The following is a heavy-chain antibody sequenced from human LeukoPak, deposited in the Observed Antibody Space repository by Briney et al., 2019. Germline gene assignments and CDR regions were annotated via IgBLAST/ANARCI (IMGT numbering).Heavy chain of an antibody. CDR3: ARSPTRLRKGNDF. V-gene: IGHV1-8*01. J-gene: IGHJ4*02. CDR1: GYTFTSDD. CDR2: MNPNSGNT. Sequence: ASVKVSCKTSGYTFTSDDINWVRQATGQGLERMGWMNPNSGNTGYAQKFQGRVTMTRNTSISTAYMELSSLRSEDTAIYYCARSPTRLRKGNDFWGQGTLVTVSS. D-gene: IGHD3-16*01.